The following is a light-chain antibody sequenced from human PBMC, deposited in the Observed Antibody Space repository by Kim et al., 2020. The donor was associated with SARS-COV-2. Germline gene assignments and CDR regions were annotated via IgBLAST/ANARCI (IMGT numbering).Light chain of an antibody. CDR1: QSISSY. Sequence: DIQMTQSPSSLSASVGDRVTITCRASQSISSYLNWYQQKPGKAPKLLIYAASSLQSGVPSRFSGSGSGTDFTLTIRSLQPEDFATYYCQQSYSTPRMYTFGQGTKLEI. CDR2: AAS. V-gene: IGKV1-39*01. CDR3: QQSYSTPRMYT. J-gene: IGKJ2*01.